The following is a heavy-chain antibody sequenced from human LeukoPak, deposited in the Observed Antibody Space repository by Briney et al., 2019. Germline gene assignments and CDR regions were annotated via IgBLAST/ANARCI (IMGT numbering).Heavy chain of an antibody. D-gene: IGHD5-18*01. CDR1: GGSISSSSYY. CDR3: ARQSGYSYGWNYLNWFDP. Sequence: SETLSLTCTVSGGSISSSSYYWGWIRQPPGKGLEWIGSIYYSGSAYYNPSLKSRVTISVDTSKNQFSLKLSSVTAADTAVYYCARQSGYSYGWNYLNWFDPWGQGTLVTVSS. V-gene: IGHV4-39*01. CDR2: IYYSGSA. J-gene: IGHJ5*02.